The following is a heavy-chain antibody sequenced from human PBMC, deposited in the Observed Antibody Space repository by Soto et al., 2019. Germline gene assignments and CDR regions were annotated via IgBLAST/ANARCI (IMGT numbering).Heavy chain of an antibody. J-gene: IGHJ6*03. Sequence: SETLSLTCTVSGGSISSSSYYWGWIRQPPGKGLEWIGSIYYSGSTYYNPSLKSQVNISVDTSKNQNSMKLRSVTAAVTALYYCARPVRFLDSRGAMDVWGKGTTVTVSS. CDR3: ARPVRFLDSRGAMDV. CDR1: GGSISSSSYY. D-gene: IGHD3-3*01. CDR2: IYYSGST. V-gene: IGHV4-39*01.